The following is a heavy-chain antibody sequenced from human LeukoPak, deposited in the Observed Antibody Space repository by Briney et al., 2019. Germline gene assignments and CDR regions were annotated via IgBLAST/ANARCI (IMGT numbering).Heavy chain of an antibody. V-gene: IGHV4-34*01. CDR1: GGSFSGYQ. Sequence: SETLSLTCAVYGGSFSGYQWTWIRQPPGKGLEWIGEINHSGSTNYNPSLKSRVTISVDTSKNQFSLKLSSVTAADTAVYYCARGRSYEYGDFDYWGQGTLVTVSS. CDR3: ARGRSYEYGDFDY. J-gene: IGHJ4*02. CDR2: INHSGST. D-gene: IGHD3-16*01.